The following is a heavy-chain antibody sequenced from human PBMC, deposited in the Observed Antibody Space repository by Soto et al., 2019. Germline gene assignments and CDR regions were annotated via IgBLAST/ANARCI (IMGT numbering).Heavy chain of an antibody. CDR3: ANNWNFEY. J-gene: IGHJ4*02. Sequence: VGSVRLSCASSVFTLSNAWVSCVRQAPGKGLEWVGRIKNKIEGGTTDYAVPVKGRFTISRDDSKNMLYLQMNSLITEDTAVYYCANNWNFEYWGQGTPVIVS. D-gene: IGHD3-3*01. CDR1: VFTLSNAW. V-gene: IGHV3-15*01. CDR2: IKNKIEGGTT.